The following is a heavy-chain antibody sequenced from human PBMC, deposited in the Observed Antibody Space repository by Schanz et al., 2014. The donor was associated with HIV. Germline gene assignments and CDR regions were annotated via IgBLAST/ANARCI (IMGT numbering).Heavy chain of an antibody. J-gene: IGHJ4*02. D-gene: IGHD3-10*01. CDR3: ARWRSGAPSN. V-gene: IGHV3-72*01. CDR2: SKNKANGYIT. Sequence: EVQLLESGGGLAQPGGSLRLSCTTSGFIFSDHFMGWVRQAPGKGLEWVGRSKNKANGYITEYTASVKGRFTISRDDSRNSLYLQMNSLKTEDTAVYFCARWRSGAPSNWGQGTLVTVSS. CDR1: GFIFSDHF.